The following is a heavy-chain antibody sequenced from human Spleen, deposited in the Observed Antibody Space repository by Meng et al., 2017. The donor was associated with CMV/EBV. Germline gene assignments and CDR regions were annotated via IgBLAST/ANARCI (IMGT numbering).Heavy chain of an antibody. CDR3: TTFFDRDYYVDY. D-gene: IGHD3-10*01. J-gene: IGHJ4*02. CDR2: IKIKTEGGTT. Sequence: SGVTFRKGWMSWVSQAPGKGLEWVGRIKIKTEGGTTDYAAPVKGRFTISRDDSKNTLYLQMKSLKTEDTAVYYCTTFFDRDYYVDYWGQGTLVTVSS. V-gene: IGHV3-15*01. CDR1: GVTFRKGW.